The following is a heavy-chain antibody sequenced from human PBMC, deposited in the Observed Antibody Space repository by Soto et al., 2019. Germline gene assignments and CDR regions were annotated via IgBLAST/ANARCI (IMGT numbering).Heavy chain of an antibody. CDR1: GFTFSSYA. CDR2: ISYDGSNK. V-gene: IGHV3-30-3*01. J-gene: IGHJ4*02. Sequence: WGSPRLSCAASGFTFSSYAMHWGRQAPGKGLERGSVISYDGSNKYYADSVKGRFTISRDNSKNTLYLQMNSLRAEDTDVYYCARGYYDFWSGYQSVKLFDYWGQGTLVTVSS. CDR3: ARGYYDFWSGYQSVKLFDY. D-gene: IGHD3-3*01.